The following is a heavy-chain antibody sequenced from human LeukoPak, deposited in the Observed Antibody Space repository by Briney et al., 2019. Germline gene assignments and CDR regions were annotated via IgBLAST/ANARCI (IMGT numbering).Heavy chain of an antibody. V-gene: IGHV3-48*04. CDR2: ISYTSNTI. CDR3: VRMTHSGNSFDH. CDR1: GFSFSSYN. D-gene: IGHD6-25*01. Sequence: GGSLRLSCAASGFSFSSYNMNWVRQAPGKGLEWVSYISYTSNTIYYADSVKGRLAISRDNAKDSLYLQLSSLKTEDTAVYYCVRMTHSGNSFDHWGQGTLVIVSS. J-gene: IGHJ4*02.